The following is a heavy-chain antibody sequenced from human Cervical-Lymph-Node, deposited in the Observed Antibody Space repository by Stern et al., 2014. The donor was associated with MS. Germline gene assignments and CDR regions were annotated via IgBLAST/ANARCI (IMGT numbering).Heavy chain of an antibody. J-gene: IGHJ3*02. D-gene: IGHD3-16*01. CDR3: AAIGPLMEGAAFDI. CDR2: IHHSGAT. CDR1: GVPTSSGGYY. Sequence: QVQLQESGPGLVKPLQTLSLSCTVSGVPTSSGGYYWTWIRQLPGKGLEWVGYIHHSGATFYNPSLKSRVSISVDTSENRFSLNLKSVSAADTAVYYCAAIGPLMEGAAFDIWGQGTMVTVSS. V-gene: IGHV4-31*03.